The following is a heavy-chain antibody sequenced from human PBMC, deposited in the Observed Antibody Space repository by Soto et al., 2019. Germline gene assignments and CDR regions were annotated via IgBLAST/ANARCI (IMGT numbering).Heavy chain of an antibody. CDR2: INHRGST. D-gene: IGHD5-12*01. Sequence: SETLSLTCAVYGESFIGYYWTWIRQPPGKGLEWIGEINHRGSTNYNPSLKSRVTISIDTSKNQFSLKLTSVTAADTSVYYCARTDIVTTNGFDPWGQGTLVTVSS. V-gene: IGHV4-34*01. CDR1: GESFIGYY. CDR3: ARTDIVTTNGFDP. J-gene: IGHJ5*02.